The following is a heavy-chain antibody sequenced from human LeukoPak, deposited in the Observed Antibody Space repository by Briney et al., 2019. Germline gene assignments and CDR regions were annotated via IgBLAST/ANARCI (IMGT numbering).Heavy chain of an antibody. J-gene: IGHJ5*02. CDR1: GYTVTDYY. CDR3: ARGKSNLVALNWLDP. D-gene: IGHD5-24*01. V-gene: IGHV1-2*02. Sequence: ASVKVSCKASGYTVTDYYMHWVRQAPGQGLEWMGWINPNSGGTNYAQKFQDRVTMTRDTSISTAYMELSRLTSDDTATYYCARGKSNLVALNWLDPWGQGTLVTVSS. CDR2: INPNSGGT.